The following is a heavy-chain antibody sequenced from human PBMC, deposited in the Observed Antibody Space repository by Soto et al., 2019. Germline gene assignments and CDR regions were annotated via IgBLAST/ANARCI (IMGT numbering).Heavy chain of an antibody. Sequence: QVQLQESGPGLVKPSQTLSLTCTVSGGSISSGGYYWSWIRQHPGKGLEWIGYIYYSGSTYYNPSLTRRVTISVDTSKNQFSLKLSSVTAADTAVYYCARELTGNERGGWFDPWGQGTLVTVSS. D-gene: IGHD1-20*01. V-gene: IGHV4-31*03. CDR1: GGSISSGGYY. CDR3: ARELTGNERGGWFDP. CDR2: IYYSGST. J-gene: IGHJ5*02.